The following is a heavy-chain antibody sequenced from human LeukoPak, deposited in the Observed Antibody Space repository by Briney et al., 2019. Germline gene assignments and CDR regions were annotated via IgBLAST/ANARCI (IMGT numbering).Heavy chain of an antibody. D-gene: IGHD3-16*01. CDR2: ISSSGGST. CDR3: AKDRRGRGAYFDY. Sequence: GRSLRLSCAASGFTFSHYAMTWVRQAPGKGLEWVSGISSSGGSTVYADSVKGRFTISRDNSKNTLYLQMNSLRAEDTAVYYCAKDRRGRGAYFDYWGQGTLVTVSS. V-gene: IGHV3-23*01. CDR1: GFTFSHYA. J-gene: IGHJ4*02.